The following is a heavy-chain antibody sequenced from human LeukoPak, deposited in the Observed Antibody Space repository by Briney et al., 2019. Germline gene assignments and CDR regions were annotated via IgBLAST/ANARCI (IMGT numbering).Heavy chain of an antibody. CDR3: AKDSEGFQWLAYFDY. CDR1: GFTFSSYG. Sequence: GGSLRLSCAASGFTFSSYGMHWVRQAPGKGLEWVAFIRYDGSNKYYADSVKGRFTISRDKSKNTLYLQMNSLRAEDTAVYYCAKDSEGFQWLAYFDYWGQGTLVTVSS. D-gene: IGHD6-19*01. CDR2: IRYDGSNK. J-gene: IGHJ4*02. V-gene: IGHV3-30*02.